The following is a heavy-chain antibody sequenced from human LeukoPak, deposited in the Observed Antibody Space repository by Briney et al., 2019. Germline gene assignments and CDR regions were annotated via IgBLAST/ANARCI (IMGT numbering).Heavy chain of an antibody. D-gene: IGHD4-23*01. V-gene: IGHV3-23*01. Sequence: GGSLRLSCPASGFTFSSYAMSWVRQAPGKGLEWASAISGSGGSTYYADSVKGRFTISRDISKNTLYLQMSSLRAEDTAVYYCARRAGGYSHPYDYWGQGVLVTVSS. CDR2: ISGSGGST. CDR3: ARRAGGYSHPYDY. J-gene: IGHJ4*02. CDR1: GFTFSSYA.